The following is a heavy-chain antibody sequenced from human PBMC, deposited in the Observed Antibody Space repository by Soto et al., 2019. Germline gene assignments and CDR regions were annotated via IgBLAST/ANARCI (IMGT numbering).Heavy chain of an antibody. V-gene: IGHV3-21*01. D-gene: IGHD6-19*01. CDR3: ARAQAVAGDFDY. CDR1: GFTFSSYS. Sequence: EVQLVESGGGLVQPGGSLRLSCAASGFTFSSYSMNWVRQAPGKGLEWVSSISSSSSYIYYADSVKGRFTISRDNAKNSLYLQMNSLRAEDTAVYYCARAQAVAGDFDYWGQGTLVTVSS. J-gene: IGHJ4*02. CDR2: ISSSSSYI.